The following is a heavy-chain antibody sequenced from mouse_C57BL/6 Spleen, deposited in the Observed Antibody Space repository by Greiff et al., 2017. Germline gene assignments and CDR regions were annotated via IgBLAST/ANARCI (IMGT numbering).Heavy chain of an antibody. D-gene: IGHD2-3*01. Sequence: VQLQQSGAELVKPGASVKLSCKASGYTFTEYTIHWVKQRSGQGLEWIGWFYPGSGSIKYNEKFKDKATLTADKSSSTDYMELSRWTSEDSAVYFCARHEDGYDGYYDVFPFAYWGQGTLVTVSA. J-gene: IGHJ3*01. CDR1: GYTFTEYT. V-gene: IGHV1-62-2*01. CDR2: FYPGSGSI. CDR3: ARHEDGYDGYYDVFPFAY.